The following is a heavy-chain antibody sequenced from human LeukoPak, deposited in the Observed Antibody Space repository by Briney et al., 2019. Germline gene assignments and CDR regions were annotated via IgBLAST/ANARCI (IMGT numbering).Heavy chain of an antibody. CDR1: GYTFTGYY. D-gene: IGHD2-2*01. CDR3: ARGVVRGWPAVAMY. Sequence: ASVKVSCTASGYTFTGYYMHWVRQAPGQGHEWMGWINPNSGGTNCAQKFQGRVTMTRDTSISTAYMELSRLRSDDTAVYCCARGVVRGWPAVAMYWGQGTLVTVSP. CDR2: INPNSGGT. V-gene: IGHV1-2*02. J-gene: IGHJ4*02.